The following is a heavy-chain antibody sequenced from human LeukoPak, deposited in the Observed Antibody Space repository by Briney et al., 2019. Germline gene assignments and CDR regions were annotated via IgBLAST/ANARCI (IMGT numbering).Heavy chain of an antibody. Sequence: SETLSLTCSVSGGSFTSSSYYWGWIRQPPGKGLEWIGSIYYDGNTYYNPSLKSQVTISVDTSKNQFSLKLSSVTAADTAVYYCARVGGAVTAFDYWGQGTLVTVSS. J-gene: IGHJ4*02. CDR2: IYYDGNT. V-gene: IGHV4-39*07. CDR3: ARVGGAVTAFDY. D-gene: IGHD4-11*01. CDR1: GGSFTSSSYY.